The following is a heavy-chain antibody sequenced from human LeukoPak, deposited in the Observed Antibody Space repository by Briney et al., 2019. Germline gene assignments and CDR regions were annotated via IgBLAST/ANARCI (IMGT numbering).Heavy chain of an antibody. CDR1: GASMNGHY. D-gene: IGHD3-3*01. CDR2: ISDSGST. CDR3: ARVFRGAVTSNWFDP. V-gene: IGHV4-59*11. J-gene: IGHJ5*02. Sequence: SETLSLTCSVSGASMNGHYWTWIRLSPGKGLEWIGYISDSGSTSYNPSLRSRVIMALEASKTEFSLRLNSVTVADTAVYYCARVFRGAVTSNWFDPWGQGTLVTVSS.